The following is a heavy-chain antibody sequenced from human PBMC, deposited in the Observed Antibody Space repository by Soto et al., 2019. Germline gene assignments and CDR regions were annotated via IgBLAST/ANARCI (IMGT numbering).Heavy chain of an antibody. CDR1: GFTFSSYA. Sequence: QVQLVESGGGVVQPGRSLRLSCAASGFTFSSYAMHWVRQAPGKGLEWVAVISYDGSNKYYADSVKGRFTISRDNSKNTLYLQMNSLRAEDTAVYYCARGSRAYFDYWGQETLGTVSS. J-gene: IGHJ4*02. CDR2: ISYDGSNK. V-gene: IGHV3-30-3*01. CDR3: ARGSRAYFDY.